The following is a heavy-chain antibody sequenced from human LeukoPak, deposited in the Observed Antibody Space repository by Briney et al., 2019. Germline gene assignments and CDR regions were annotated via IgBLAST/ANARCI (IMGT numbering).Heavy chain of an antibody. CDR1: GFTFSTYA. D-gene: IGHD3-9*01. V-gene: IGHV3-23*01. CDR2: ISGSGGST. CDR3: ARGAAVLTGYLNWFDP. Sequence: PGGSLRLSCAASGFTFSTYAMTWVRQAPGKGLEWVSCISGSGGSTYYADSVKGRFTVSRDNSKNTLYLQMNSLRVEDTAVYYCARGAAVLTGYLNWFDPWGQGTLVTVPS. J-gene: IGHJ5*02.